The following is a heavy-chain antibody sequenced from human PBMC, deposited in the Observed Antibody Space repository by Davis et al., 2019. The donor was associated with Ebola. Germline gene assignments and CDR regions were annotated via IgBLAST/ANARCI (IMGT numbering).Heavy chain of an antibody. V-gene: IGHV4-4*02. CDR1: GGSISSSNW. J-gene: IGHJ4*02. Sequence: MPSETLSLTCAVSGGSISSSNWWSWVRQPPGKGLEWIGEINHSGSTNYNPSLKSRVPISVDTSKNQFSLKLSSVTAADTAVYYCAREFYYYDSSGYGLGFFDYWGQGTLVTVSS. D-gene: IGHD3-22*01. CDR2: INHSGST. CDR3: AREFYYYDSSGYGLGFFDY.